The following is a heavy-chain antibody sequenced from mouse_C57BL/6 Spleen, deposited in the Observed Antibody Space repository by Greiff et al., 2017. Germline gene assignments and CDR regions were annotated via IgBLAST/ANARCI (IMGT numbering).Heavy chain of an antibody. CDR2: IYPGSGST. CDR3: ARSDNYDSSMDY. CDR1: GYTFTSYW. V-gene: IGHV1-55*01. D-gene: IGHD2-4*01. Sequence: QVHVKQPGAELVKPGASVKMSCKASGYTFTSYWITWVKQRPGQGLEWIGDIYPGSGSTNYNEKFKSKATLTVDTSSSTAYMQLSSLTSEDSAVYYCARSDNYDSSMDYWGQGTSVTVSS. J-gene: IGHJ4*01.